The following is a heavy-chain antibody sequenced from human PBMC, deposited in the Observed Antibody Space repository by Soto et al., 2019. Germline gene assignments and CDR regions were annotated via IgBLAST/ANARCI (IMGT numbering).Heavy chain of an antibody. V-gene: IGHV3-23*01. CDR2: ISGSGGST. CDR1: GFTFSSYD. CDR3: AKNVIDRYSSSDY. J-gene: IGHJ4*02. Sequence: EVHLSESGGGLVQPGGSLRLSCTASGFTFSSYDMSWVRQAPGKGLEWVSVISGSGGSTYYADSVKGRFTISRDSSKNTLYLQMNSLRAEDTAVYYCAKNVIDRYSSSDYWGQGTLVTVSS. D-gene: IGHD6-6*01.